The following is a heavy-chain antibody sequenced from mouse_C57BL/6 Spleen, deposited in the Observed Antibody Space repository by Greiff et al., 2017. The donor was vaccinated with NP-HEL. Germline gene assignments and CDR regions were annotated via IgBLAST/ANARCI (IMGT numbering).Heavy chain of an antibody. V-gene: IGHV7-3*01. CDR1: GFTFTDYY. CDR3: ARYGAGYFDY. CDR2: IRNKANGYTT. Sequence: EVQRVESGGGLVQPGGSLSLSCAASGFTFTDYYMSWVRQPPGKALEWLGFIRNKANGYTTEYSASVKGRFTISRDNSQSILYLQMNALRAEDSATYYCARYGAGYFDYWGQGTTLTVSS. J-gene: IGHJ2*01.